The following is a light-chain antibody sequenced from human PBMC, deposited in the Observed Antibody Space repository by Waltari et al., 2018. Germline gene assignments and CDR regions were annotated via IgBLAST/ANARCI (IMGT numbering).Light chain of an antibody. CDR3: QQRSNWGFT. V-gene: IGKV3-11*01. CDR1: QSVSSY. CDR2: DAS. J-gene: IGKJ3*01. Sequence: EIVLTQSPATLSFLPGDWATLSCRASQSVSSYLSWYHQKPGQIPRLLIYDASNRAAGIPARFSGSGSGTDFTLTISSLEPEDFAVYYCQQRSNWGFTFGPGTKVDIK.